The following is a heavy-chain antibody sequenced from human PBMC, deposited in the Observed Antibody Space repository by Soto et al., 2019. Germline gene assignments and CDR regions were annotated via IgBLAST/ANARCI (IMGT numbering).Heavy chain of an antibody. Sequence: SETLSLTCTVSGGSISSFYWSWIRQPPGKGLEWIGYIYYSGSTNYNPSLKSRVTISVDTSKNQFSLKLSSVTAADTAVYYCARHIAAAGTFYYYDMDVWGKGTTVTVSS. CDR1: GGSISSFY. CDR3: ARHIAAAGTFYYYDMDV. CDR2: IYYSGST. V-gene: IGHV4-59*01. D-gene: IGHD6-13*01. J-gene: IGHJ6*03.